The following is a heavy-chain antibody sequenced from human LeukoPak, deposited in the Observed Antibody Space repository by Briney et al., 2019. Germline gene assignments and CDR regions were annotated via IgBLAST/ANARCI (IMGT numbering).Heavy chain of an antibody. CDR1: GFTVSSNY. Sequence: GGSLRLSCAASGFTVSSNYMSWVRQAPGKGLEWVSVIYSGGSTYYADSVKGRFTISRDNSKNTLYLQMNSLRAEDTAVYYCARDSRVSGYSTDYWGQGTLVTVSS. CDR3: ARDSRVSGYSTDY. CDR2: IYSGGST. J-gene: IGHJ4*02. V-gene: IGHV3-66*01. D-gene: IGHD6-13*01.